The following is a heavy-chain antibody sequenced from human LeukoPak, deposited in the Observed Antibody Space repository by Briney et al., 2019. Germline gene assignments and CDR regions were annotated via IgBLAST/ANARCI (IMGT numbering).Heavy chain of an antibody. CDR1: GFPFSSYG. CDR2: ISYDGSNK. CDR3: AKDWGHWFDP. D-gene: IGHD3-16*01. V-gene: IGHV3-30*18. J-gene: IGHJ5*02. Sequence: GSLRLSFAASGFPFSSYGMHWVRRAPGKGLGGVAVISYDGSNKYYTDSVKGRFTISRDNSKNTLYLQMNSLRAEDTAVYYCAKDWGHWFDPWGQGTLVTVSS.